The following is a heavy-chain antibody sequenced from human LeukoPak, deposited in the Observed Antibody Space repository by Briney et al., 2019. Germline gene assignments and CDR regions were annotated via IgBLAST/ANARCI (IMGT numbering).Heavy chain of an antibody. Sequence: GASVKVSCKASGYTFTSYGISWVRQAPGQGLEWMGWISAYNGNTNYAQKLQGRVTMTTDTSTSTAYMELRSPRSDDTAVYYCARDAPDIVVVPAANFDYWGQGTLVTVSS. CDR2: ISAYNGNT. V-gene: IGHV1-18*01. J-gene: IGHJ4*02. CDR1: GYTFTSYG. D-gene: IGHD2-2*01. CDR3: ARDAPDIVVVPAANFDY.